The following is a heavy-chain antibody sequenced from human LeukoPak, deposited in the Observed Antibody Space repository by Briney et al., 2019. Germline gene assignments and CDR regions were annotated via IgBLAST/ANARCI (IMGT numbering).Heavy chain of an antibody. D-gene: IGHD3-10*01. V-gene: IGHV3-30*04. J-gene: IGHJ6*02. Sequence: PGGSLRLSCAASGFIFSPYAIRWVRQAPGKGLEWVAVVSYDGRITYYADSVKGRLTISRDNSKNTLYLQMTSLRAEDTAVYYCAKDWRSSITMVRGLMDVGGQGTTVTVSS. CDR1: GFIFSPYA. CDR3: AKDWRSSITMVRGLMDV. CDR2: VSYDGRIT.